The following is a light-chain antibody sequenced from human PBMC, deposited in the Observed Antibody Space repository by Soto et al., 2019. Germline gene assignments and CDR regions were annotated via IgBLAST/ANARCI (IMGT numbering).Light chain of an antibody. CDR1: QVIGSRY. V-gene: IGKV3-20*01. CDR2: GAS. Sequence: EIVMTQSPGTLYLSPGERATISCSASQVIGSRYLAWYHQKSGQAPRLLIYGASSRATGIPDRFSGSGSGTDFTFTISILRPEDSATYYCQKSDHLPLFGPGTKVESK. J-gene: IGKJ3*01. CDR3: QKSDHLPL.